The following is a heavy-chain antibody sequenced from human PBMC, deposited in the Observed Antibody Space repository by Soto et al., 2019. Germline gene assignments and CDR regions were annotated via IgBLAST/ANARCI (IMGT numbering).Heavy chain of an antibody. Sequence: SETLSLTCAVSGASISGSYYYWAWLRQSPGKGPEWIGSVFYTGFTSYNPSLESRVSVSVDTSKSQFSLKLSAVTAAGTAVYYCATSQKGYNWNYFDHWGQGALVTVSS. D-gene: IGHD1-20*01. J-gene: IGHJ4*02. CDR3: ATSQKGYNWNYFDH. CDR2: VFYTGFT. CDR1: GASISGSYYY. V-gene: IGHV4-39*01.